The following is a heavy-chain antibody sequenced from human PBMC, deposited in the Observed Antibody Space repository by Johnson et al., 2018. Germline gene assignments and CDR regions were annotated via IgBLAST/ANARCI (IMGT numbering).Heavy chain of an antibody. J-gene: IGHJ6*03. D-gene: IGHD1-7*01. Sequence: QVQLVESGGGVVQPGGSLRLSCAASGFAFSTYGMHWVRQAPGKGLEWVAVIANDGGAIYYADSMQGRFTISSDNSMDVLYLEINSLRGEDTAVDYCATRRYNWNSVPNYMDVWGKGTTVAVSS. CDR2: IANDGGAI. CDR3: ATRRYNWNSVPNYMDV. V-gene: IGHV3-30*03. CDR1: GFAFSTYG.